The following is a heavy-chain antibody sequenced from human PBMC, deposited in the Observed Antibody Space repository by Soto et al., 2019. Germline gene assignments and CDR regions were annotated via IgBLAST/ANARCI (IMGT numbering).Heavy chain of an antibody. Sequence: SVKVSCKASGGTFSSYAISWVRQAPGQGLEWMGGIIPIFGTANYAQKFQGRVTITADESTSTAYMELSSLRSEDTAVYYCACTRSMVRGVINYYFDYWGKGTLVTVSS. J-gene: IGHJ4*02. CDR2: IIPIFGTA. CDR1: GGTFSSYA. D-gene: IGHD3-10*01. CDR3: ACTRSMVRGVINYYFDY. V-gene: IGHV1-69*13.